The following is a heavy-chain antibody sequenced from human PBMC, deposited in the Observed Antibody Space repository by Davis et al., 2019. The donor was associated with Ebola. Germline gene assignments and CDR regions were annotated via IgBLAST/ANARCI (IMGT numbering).Heavy chain of an antibody. V-gene: IGHV4-39*01. D-gene: IGHD1-26*01. CDR2: IYYSGST. CDR1: GGSISSYY. J-gene: IGHJ4*02. Sequence: SETLSLTCTLSGGSISSYYCTWIRQPPGKGLGWIRSIYYSGSTYYNPSLKSRVTISVDTSKNQFSLKLSSVTAADTAVYYCARQVGATDYWGQGTLVTVSS. CDR3: ARQVGATDY.